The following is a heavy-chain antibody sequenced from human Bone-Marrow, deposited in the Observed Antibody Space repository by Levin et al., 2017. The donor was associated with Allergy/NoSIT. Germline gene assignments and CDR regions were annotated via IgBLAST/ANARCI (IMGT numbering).Heavy chain of an antibody. V-gene: IGHV3-30*18. CDR2: ISYDGSNQ. J-gene: IGHJ6*02. Sequence: GGSLRLSCAASGFIFSSHGMHWVRQAPGKGLEWVAVISYDGSNQYSADSVKGRFTISRDNSKNTMYLEMNSLRAEDTAVYYCAKDFGMFYDFWSGYYVGNVYNGMDVWGQGTTVTVSS. CDR3: AKDFGMFYDFWSGYYVGNVYNGMDV. D-gene: IGHD3-3*01. CDR1: GFIFSSHG.